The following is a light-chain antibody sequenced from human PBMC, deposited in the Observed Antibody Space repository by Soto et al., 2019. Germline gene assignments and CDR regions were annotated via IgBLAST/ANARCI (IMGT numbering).Light chain of an antibody. J-gene: IGKJ1*01. V-gene: IGKV1-5*03. Sequence: DIQMTQSPSTLSASVGDRVTITCRASQSISSWLTWYQQKPGKAPKLLIYKASSLESGVLSRFSGSGSGTEFTLTISSLHLDDFVTYYCQQYNSYRKTFGLGTKVDSK. CDR2: KAS. CDR1: QSISSW. CDR3: QQYNSYRKT.